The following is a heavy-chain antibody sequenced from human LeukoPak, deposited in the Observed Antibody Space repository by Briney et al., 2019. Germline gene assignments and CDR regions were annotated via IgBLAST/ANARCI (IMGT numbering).Heavy chain of an antibody. V-gene: IGHV3-13*01. CDR3: ARGVSTSCYGLCRSGDWFDP. D-gene: IGHD2-2*01. Sequence: GGSLRLSCAASGFTFSSYDMHWVRQATGKGLEWVSAIGTAGDTYYPGSVKGRFTISRKNAKNSLYLQMNSLRAGDTAVYYCARGVSTSCYGLCRSGDWFDPWGQGTLVTVSS. CDR2: IGTAGDT. CDR1: GFTFSSYD. J-gene: IGHJ5*02.